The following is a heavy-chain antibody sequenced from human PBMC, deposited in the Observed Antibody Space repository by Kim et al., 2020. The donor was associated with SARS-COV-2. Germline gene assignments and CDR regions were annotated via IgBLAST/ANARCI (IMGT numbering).Heavy chain of an antibody. CDR3: ARESNYYDSSGALDV. V-gene: IGHV3-74*01. CDR2: INSDGSST. D-gene: IGHD3-22*01. Sequence: GGSLRLSCAASGFTFSSYWMHWVRQAPGKGLVWVSRINSDGSSTSYADSVRGRFTISRDNAKNTLYLQMNSLRAEDTAVYYCARESNYYDSSGALDVWGQGTTVTVSS. J-gene: IGHJ6*02. CDR1: GFTFSSYW.